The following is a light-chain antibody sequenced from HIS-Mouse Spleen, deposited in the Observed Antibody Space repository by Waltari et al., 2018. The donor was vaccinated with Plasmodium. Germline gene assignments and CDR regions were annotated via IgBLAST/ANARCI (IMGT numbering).Light chain of an antibody. Sequence: QSALTQPASVSGSPGQSITISCTGTSRDVGSYNLVSWYQQHPRNAPKLMIYEGSKRPSGVSNRFSGSKSGNTASLTISGLQAEDEADYYCCSYAGSSTFVVFGGGTKLTVL. J-gene: IGLJ2*01. CDR3: CSYAGSSTFVV. CDR2: EGS. V-gene: IGLV2-23*03. CDR1: SRDVGSYNL.